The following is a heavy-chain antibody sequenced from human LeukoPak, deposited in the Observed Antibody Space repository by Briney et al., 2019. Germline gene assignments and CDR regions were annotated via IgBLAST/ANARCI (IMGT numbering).Heavy chain of an antibody. V-gene: IGHV4-39*07. D-gene: IGHD3-16*01. J-gene: IGHJ4*02. CDR1: GGSISSSSYY. Sequence: SETLSLTCTISGGSISSSSYYWGWIRQPPGKGLEWIGSIYYSGSTYYNPSLKSRVTISIDTSKNQFSLKLSSVTAADTAVYYCASLFQGEWVDYWGQGTLVTVSS. CDR3: ASLFQGEWVDY. CDR2: IYYSGST.